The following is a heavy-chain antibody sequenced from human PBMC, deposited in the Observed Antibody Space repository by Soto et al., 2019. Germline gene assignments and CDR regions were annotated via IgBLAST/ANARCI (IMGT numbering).Heavy chain of an antibody. D-gene: IGHD3-22*01. Sequence: SSVKVSCKASGGTFSSYAISWVRQAPGQGLEWMGGIIPIFGTANYAQKFQGRVTITADKSTSTAYMELSSLRSEDTAVYYCARIRYYYDSSGYPPLYYYYGMDVWRQGTTVTVA. CDR3: ARIRYYYDSSGYPPLYYYYGMDV. CDR2: IIPIFGTA. J-gene: IGHJ6*01. CDR1: GGTFSSYA. V-gene: IGHV1-69*06.